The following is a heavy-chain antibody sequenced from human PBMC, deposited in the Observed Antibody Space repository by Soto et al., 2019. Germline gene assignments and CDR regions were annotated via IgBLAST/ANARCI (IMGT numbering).Heavy chain of an antibody. J-gene: IGHJ6*02. CDR1: GGSISSYY. Sequence: SETLSLTCTVSGGSISSYYWSWIRQPPGKGLEWIGYIYYSGSTNYNPSLKSRVTISVDTSKNQFSLKLSSVTAADTAVYYCARRLGYCSSTSCYRRGLYYYYGMDVWGHGTTVTVSS. D-gene: IGHD2-2*01. CDR2: IYYSGST. CDR3: ARRLGYCSSTSCYRRGLYYYYGMDV. V-gene: IGHV4-59*01.